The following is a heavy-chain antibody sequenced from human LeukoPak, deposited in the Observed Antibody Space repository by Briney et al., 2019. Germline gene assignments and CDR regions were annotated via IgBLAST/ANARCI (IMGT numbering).Heavy chain of an antibody. J-gene: IGHJ6*03. D-gene: IGHD1-26*01. CDR3: AKDFGSYYYYYMDV. CDR2: ISSSSSTI. V-gene: IGHV3-48*01. Sequence: GGSLRLSCAASGFTFSSYSMNWVRQAPGKGLEWVSYISSSSSTIYYADSVKGRFTISRDNAKNSLYLQMNSLRAEDTAVYYCAKDFGSYYYYYMDVWGKGTTVTVSS. CDR1: GFTFSSYS.